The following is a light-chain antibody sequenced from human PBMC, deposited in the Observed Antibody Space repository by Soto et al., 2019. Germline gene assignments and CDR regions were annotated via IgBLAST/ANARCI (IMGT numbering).Light chain of an antibody. CDR2: GAS. J-gene: IGKJ1*01. CDR3: QKYASAPLT. CDR1: QGISNN. V-gene: IGKV1-27*01. Sequence: DIQMTQSPSSLSASVGDRVTITCRASQGISNNLAWYQQKPGKVPQLLIYGASTLQSGVPSRFSGSRSGTDFTLTISSLQPEDVATYYCQKYASAPLTFGQGTKVEFK.